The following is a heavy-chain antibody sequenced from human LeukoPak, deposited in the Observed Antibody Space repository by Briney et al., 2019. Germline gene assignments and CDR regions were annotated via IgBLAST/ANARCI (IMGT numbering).Heavy chain of an antibody. CDR3: ARDDPVVTEYFQH. V-gene: IGHV3-11*05. CDR2: ISSSSSYT. J-gene: IGHJ1*01. D-gene: IGHD3-22*01. Sequence: PGGSLRLSCAASGFTFSDYYMSWIRQAPGKGLEWVSYISSSSSYTNYADSVKGRFTISRGNAKNSLYLQMNSLRAEDTAVYYCARDDPVVTEYFQHWGQGTLVTVSS. CDR1: GFTFSDYY.